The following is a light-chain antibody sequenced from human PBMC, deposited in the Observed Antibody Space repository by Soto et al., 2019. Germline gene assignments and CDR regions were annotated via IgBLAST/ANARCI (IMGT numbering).Light chain of an antibody. CDR3: VTWDDRLSCVV. Sequence: QSVLTQPPSASGTPGQRVTISCSGSSSNIGSNYVYWYRQFPGTAPKLLIYKNNQRPSGVPDRFSASKSGTSASLAISGLRSEDEADYYCVTWDDRLSCVVFGGGTKLTVL. CDR1: SSNIGSNY. V-gene: IGLV1-47*01. J-gene: IGLJ3*02. CDR2: KNN.